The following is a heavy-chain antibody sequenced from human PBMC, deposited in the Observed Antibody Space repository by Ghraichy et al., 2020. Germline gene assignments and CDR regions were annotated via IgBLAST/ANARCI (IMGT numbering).Heavy chain of an antibody. Sequence: GGSLRLSCAASGFTFSSYEMNWVRQAPGKGLEWVSYISTSGITIYYADSVKGRFTISRDNAKNSLFLQMNSLRAEDTAVYYCARETSSSSFAASFDYWGQGTLVTVSS. V-gene: IGHV3-48*03. J-gene: IGHJ4*02. CDR1: GFTFSSYE. CDR3: ARETSSSSFAASFDY. D-gene: IGHD6-6*01. CDR2: ISTSGITI.